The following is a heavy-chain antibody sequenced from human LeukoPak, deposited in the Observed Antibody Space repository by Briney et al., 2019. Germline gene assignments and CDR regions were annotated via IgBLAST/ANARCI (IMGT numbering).Heavy chain of an antibody. CDR3: ARISGPRKVLRYFDWLSPFDY. J-gene: IGHJ4*02. D-gene: IGHD3-9*01. Sequence: PSETLSLTCTVSGRSISSGGYYWSWLRQQPGKGLEWIVYIYYSGSTYYNPALKSPVTIAVETSKNQFSLKLSSVTAADTAVYYCARISGPRKVLRYFDWLSPFDYWGQGTLVTVSS. CDR1: GRSISSGGYY. CDR2: IYYSGST. V-gene: IGHV4-31*01.